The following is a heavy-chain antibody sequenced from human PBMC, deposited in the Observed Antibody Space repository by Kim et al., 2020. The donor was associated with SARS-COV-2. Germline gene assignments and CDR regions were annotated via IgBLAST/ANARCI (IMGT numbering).Heavy chain of an antibody. J-gene: IGHJ4*02. V-gene: IGHV3-30-3*01. CDR1: GFTFSSYA. Sequence: GGSLRLSCAASGFTFSSYAMHWVRQAPGKGLEWVAVISYDGSNKYYADSVKGRFTISRDNSKNTLYLKMNSLRAEDTAVYYCAREDIVVVPYIDYWGQGTLVTVSS. CDR2: ISYDGSNK. D-gene: IGHD2-2*01. CDR3: AREDIVVVPYIDY.